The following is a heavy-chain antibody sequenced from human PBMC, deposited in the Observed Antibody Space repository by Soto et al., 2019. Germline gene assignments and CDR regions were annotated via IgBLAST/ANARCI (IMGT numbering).Heavy chain of an antibody. CDR3: ARTGLNINSGWDDDAFDI. D-gene: IGHD6-19*01. Sequence: QVQLVQSGAEVKKPGASVKVSCQASGYTFTGYYMHWVRQAPGQGLEWMGWINPNSGGTNYAQKFQGWVTMTRDTYISTAYMELSRLRSDDTAVYYCARTGLNINSGWDDDAFDIWGQGTMVTVSS. CDR2: INPNSGGT. CDR1: GYTFTGYY. V-gene: IGHV1-2*04. J-gene: IGHJ3*02.